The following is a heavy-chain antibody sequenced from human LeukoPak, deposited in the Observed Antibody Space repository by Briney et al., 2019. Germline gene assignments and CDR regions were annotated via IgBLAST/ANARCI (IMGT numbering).Heavy chain of an antibody. Sequence: PSETLSLTCAVSGGSISSSNWWSWVRQPPGQGLEWIGEIYHSGSTNYNPSLKSRVTISVDKSKNQFSLKLSSVTAADTAVYYCARALGSPGIAAAGGFDYWGQGTLVTVSS. V-gene: IGHV4-4*02. D-gene: IGHD6-13*01. CDR1: GGSISSSNW. J-gene: IGHJ4*02. CDR2: IYHSGST. CDR3: ARALGSPGIAAAGGFDY.